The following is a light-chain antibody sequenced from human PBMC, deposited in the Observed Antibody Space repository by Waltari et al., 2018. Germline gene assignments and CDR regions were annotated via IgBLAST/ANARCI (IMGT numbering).Light chain of an antibody. CDR2: YDS. CDR3: QVWDDTTNSGV. CDR1: NIASKS. Sequence: YVVTQPPSVSVAPGTTATLPCGGENIASKSVTWYQQKQGQAPILVIFYDSDRPSGIPERFSGSNSGNTATLTISWVEAGDEADYHCQVWDDTTNSGVFGGGTRLTVL. V-gene: IGLV3-21*04. J-gene: IGLJ3*02.